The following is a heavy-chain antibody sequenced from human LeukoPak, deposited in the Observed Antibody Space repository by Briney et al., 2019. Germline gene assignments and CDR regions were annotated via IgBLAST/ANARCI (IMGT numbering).Heavy chain of an antibody. J-gene: IGHJ4*02. CDR3: ASDRDYGGNSGGVFDY. Sequence: GGSLRLSCVASGSTFSNYAMSWVRQAPGKGLEWVSHISGSGGSTYYTDSVKGRFTISRDNSKNTLYLQMNSLRAEDTAVYYCASDRDYGGNSGGVFDYWGQGTLVTVSS. CDR1: GSTFSNYA. CDR2: ISGSGGST. V-gene: IGHV3-23*01. D-gene: IGHD4-23*01.